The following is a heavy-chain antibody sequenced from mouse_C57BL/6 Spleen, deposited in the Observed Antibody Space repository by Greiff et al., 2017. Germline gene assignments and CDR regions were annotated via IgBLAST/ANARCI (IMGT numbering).Heavy chain of an antibody. Sequence: LVAPSQSLSITCTVSGFSSTSYGVHWVRQPPGKGLEWLVVIWSDGSTTYNSALKSRLSISKDNSKSQVFLKMNSLQTDDTAMYYCARGYYYGSSYYAMDYWGQGTSVTVSS. J-gene: IGHJ4*01. CDR3: ARGYYYGSSYYAMDY. V-gene: IGHV2-6-2*01. D-gene: IGHD1-1*01. CDR2: IWSDGST. CDR1: GFSSTSYG.